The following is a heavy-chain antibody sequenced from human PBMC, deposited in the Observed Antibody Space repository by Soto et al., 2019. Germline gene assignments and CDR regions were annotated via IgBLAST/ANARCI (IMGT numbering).Heavy chain of an antibody. D-gene: IGHD4-4*01. J-gene: IGHJ5*02. CDR1: GDSIITNDHY. Sequence: SETLSLTCSVSGDSIITNDHYWSWIRQPPGKGLEWIGYLYYTGTTYYSPPFKSRASLSVDTSKNQLSLSLTSVTAADTAVYYCARGVDYIYVEPWGQGSLVTVSS. CDR3: ARGVDYIYVEP. V-gene: IGHV4-30-4*01. CDR2: LYYTGTT.